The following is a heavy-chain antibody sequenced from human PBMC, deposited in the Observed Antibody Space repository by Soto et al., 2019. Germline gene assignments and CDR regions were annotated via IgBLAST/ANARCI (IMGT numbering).Heavy chain of an antibody. CDR1: GYTFTSYG. V-gene: IGHV1-18*01. CDR2: ISAYNGNT. D-gene: IGHD6-6*01. J-gene: IGHJ5*02. CDR3: ARVGNGYSSSLFPPENWFFP. Sequence: ASVKVSCKASGYTFTSYGISWVRQAPGQGLEWMGWISAYNGNTNYAQKLQGRVTMTTDTSTSTAYMELRSLRSDDTAVYYCARVGNGYSSSLFPPENWFFPWGQGTLVTVSS.